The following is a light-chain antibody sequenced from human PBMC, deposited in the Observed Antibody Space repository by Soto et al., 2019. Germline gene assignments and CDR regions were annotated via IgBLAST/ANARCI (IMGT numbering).Light chain of an antibody. CDR1: QSISNN. V-gene: IGKV3-15*01. Sequence: EIVMTQSPATLSVSPGERATLSCRASQSISNNLAWYQHKPGQPPRLLIFGASTRATGIPARFSRSVSETEFTRTISSLQSEYVVIYYCLQYNSWPPFAFGPGTKVDIK. CDR2: GAS. CDR3: LQYNSWPPFA. J-gene: IGKJ3*01.